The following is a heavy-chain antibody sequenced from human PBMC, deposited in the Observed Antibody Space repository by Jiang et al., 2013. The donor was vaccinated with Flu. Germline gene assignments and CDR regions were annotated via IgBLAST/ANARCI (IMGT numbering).Heavy chain of an antibody. CDR3: ARELGSGTKYYFDY. V-gene: IGHV4-4*07. CDR1: GGSISSYY. Sequence: TLSLTCTVSGGSISSYYWSWIRQPAGKGLEWIGRIYTSGSTNYNPSLKSRVTMSVDTSKNQFSLKLSSVTAADTAVYYCARELGSGTKYYFDYWGQGTLVTVSS. D-gene: IGHD3-10*02. J-gene: IGHJ4*02. CDR2: IYTSGST.